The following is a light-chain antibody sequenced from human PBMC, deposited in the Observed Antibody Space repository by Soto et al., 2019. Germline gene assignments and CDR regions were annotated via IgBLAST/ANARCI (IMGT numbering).Light chain of an antibody. CDR3: QQYQTYSQ. CDR2: KAS. Sequence: DIQMTQSPSTLSASVGDRGTITCRASQSINTWLAWYQLKPGRAPKLLIYKASTLESGVPSRFSGSGSGTEFTLPISSLQPDDLATYYCQQYQTYSQFGQGTKVEIK. CDR1: QSINTW. J-gene: IGKJ1*01. V-gene: IGKV1-5*03.